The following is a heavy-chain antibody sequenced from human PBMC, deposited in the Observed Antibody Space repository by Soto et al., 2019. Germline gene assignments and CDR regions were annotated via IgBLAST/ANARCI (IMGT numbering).Heavy chain of an antibody. V-gene: IGHV1-18*04. D-gene: IGHD4-4*01. CDR2: INADYGNT. CDR1: GYTFTNYE. J-gene: IGHJ5*02. CDR3: ARKSLSNFNWFDP. Sequence: QLQLWRSGTELKRPGPSWRFSCRASGYTFTNYEITWVRQAPGQGLEWMGWINADYGNTNYEQKFQGRVTMTTDTSTNTAYMELRSLRSDDTAVYYCARKSLSNFNWFDPWGQGTLVTVSS.